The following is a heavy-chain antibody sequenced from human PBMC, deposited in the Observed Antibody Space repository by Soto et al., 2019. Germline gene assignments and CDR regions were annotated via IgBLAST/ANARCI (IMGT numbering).Heavy chain of an antibody. CDR3: ARDGGRCTRPTCYSGFDS. CDR2: IWHDGSEK. Sequence: QGQLMQSGGGAVQPGGALKISCEASGFTFSNPGAHWVRQAPGKGLEGVAVIWHDGSEKFYADSVKGRFTISRDNLRSTLSLQMNNLRAEDTAIYYCARDGGRCTRPTCYSGFDSWGQGSLVTVSS. V-gene: IGHV3-33*01. J-gene: IGHJ5*01. CDR1: GFTFSNPG. D-gene: IGHD2-21*01.